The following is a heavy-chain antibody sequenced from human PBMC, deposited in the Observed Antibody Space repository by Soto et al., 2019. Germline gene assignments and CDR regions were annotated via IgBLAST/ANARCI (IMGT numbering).Heavy chain of an antibody. D-gene: IGHD2-15*01. CDR1: SGSISSSNW. J-gene: IGHJ6*03. V-gene: IGHV4-4*02. Sequence: SETLSLTCAVSSGSISSSNWWSWVRQPPGKGLEWIGEIYHSGSTNYNPSLKSRVTISVDKSKNQFSLKLSSVTAADTAVYYCARDQGCSGGSCYRYMDVWGKGTTVTVSS. CDR2: IYHSGST. CDR3: ARDQGCSGGSCYRYMDV.